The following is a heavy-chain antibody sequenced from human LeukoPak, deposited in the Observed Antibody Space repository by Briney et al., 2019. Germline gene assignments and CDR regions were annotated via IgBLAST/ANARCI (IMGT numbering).Heavy chain of an antibody. V-gene: IGHV4-4*07. CDR2: IYTSGST. CDR3: ARAYCGGDCPLDAFDI. D-gene: IGHD2-21*01. J-gene: IGHJ3*02. CDR1: GGSIGSYY. Sequence: SETLSLTCTVSGGSIGSYYWRWIRQPAGKGLEWLGRIYTSGSTNYNPSLKSRVTMSVDTSKNQFSLKLSSVTAADTAVYYCARAYCGGDCPLDAFDIWGQGTMVTVSS.